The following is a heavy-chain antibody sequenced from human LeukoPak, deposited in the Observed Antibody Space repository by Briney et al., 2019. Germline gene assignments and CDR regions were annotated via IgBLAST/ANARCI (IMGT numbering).Heavy chain of an antibody. CDR1: GFSFTSYA. D-gene: IGHD3-10*01. CDR3: ARQGDYDSGSAGANWFDP. Sequence: PGGSLRLSRAASGFSFTSYAMAWVPQTPGKGLEWVSSISPVGDYIYDEDAVEGRFIFSRDNSRNTVYLQMDSLRADDTAVYYCARQGDYDSGSAGANWFDPWGQGTLVTVSS. J-gene: IGHJ5*02. CDR2: ISPVGDYI. V-gene: IGHV3-23*01.